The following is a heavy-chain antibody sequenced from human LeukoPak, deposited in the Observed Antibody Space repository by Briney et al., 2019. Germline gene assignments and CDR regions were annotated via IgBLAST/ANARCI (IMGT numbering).Heavy chain of an antibody. CDR3: ARGDNNWNYVMYFDY. CDR2: ISAYNGNT. V-gene: IGHV1-18*01. J-gene: IGHJ4*02. CDR1: GYTFTSYG. D-gene: IGHD1-7*01. Sequence: ASVKVSCKASGYTFTSYGISWVRQAPGQGLEWMGWISAYNGNTNYAQKFQGRVTITADESTSTAYMELSSLRSEDTAVYYCARGDNNWNYVMYFDYWGQGTLVTVSS.